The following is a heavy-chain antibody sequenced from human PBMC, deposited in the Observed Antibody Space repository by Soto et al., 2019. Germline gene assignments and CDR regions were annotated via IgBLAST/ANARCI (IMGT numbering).Heavy chain of an antibody. V-gene: IGHV3-23*01. CDR1: GFTCSSYA. D-gene: IGHD3-10*01. CDR3: VKGDGSGSFGLFYFDY. Sequence: EVQLLESGGGLVQPGGSLRLSCAASGFTCSSYAMSWVRQAPGKGLEWVSAISGSGGSTYYADSVKGRFTISRDNSKNTLYLQMNSLRAEDTAVYYCVKGDGSGSFGLFYFDYWGQGTLVTVSS. J-gene: IGHJ4*02. CDR2: ISGSGGST.